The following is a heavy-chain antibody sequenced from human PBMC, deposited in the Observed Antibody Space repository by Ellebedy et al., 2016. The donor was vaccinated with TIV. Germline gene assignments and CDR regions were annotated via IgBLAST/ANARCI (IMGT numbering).Heavy chain of an antibody. Sequence: GGSLRLXXAASGFSFSSYGMHWVRQAPGKGLEWVAVISYDGPNRYYADSVKGRFTISRDNFKNILYLQMNSLRAEDTAVYYCAKDRCSSTTRCYNFDSWGQGTLVTVSS. CDR1: GFSFSSYG. D-gene: IGHD2-2*01. V-gene: IGHV3-30*18. J-gene: IGHJ4*02. CDR2: ISYDGPNR. CDR3: AKDRCSSTTRCYNFDS.